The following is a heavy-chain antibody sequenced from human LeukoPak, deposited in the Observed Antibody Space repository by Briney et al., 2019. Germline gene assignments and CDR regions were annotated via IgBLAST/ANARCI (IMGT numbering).Heavy chain of an antibody. CDR3: ARVPKLTAGYYYYMDV. D-gene: IGHD1-14*01. V-gene: IGHV3-20*04. CDR1: GFTFDDYG. CDR2: INWNGGST. J-gene: IGHJ6*03. Sequence: PGGSLRLSCAASGFTFDDYGMSWVRHAPGKGLEWVSGINWNGGSTVYADSVKGRFTISRDNAKNSLYLQMNSLRAEDTAVYYCARVPKLTAGYYYYMDVWGKGTTVTVSS.